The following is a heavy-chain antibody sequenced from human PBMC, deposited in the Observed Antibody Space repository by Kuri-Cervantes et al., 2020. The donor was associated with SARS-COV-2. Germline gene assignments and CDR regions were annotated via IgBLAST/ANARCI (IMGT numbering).Heavy chain of an antibody. D-gene: IGHD3-3*01. J-gene: IGHJ4*02. CDR1: GFTFSSYA. CDR3: AKVGYYDFWSGYSSYYFDY. V-gene: IGHV3-23*01. CDR2: ISGSGGST. Sequence: GGSLRLSCAASGFTFSSYAMSWVRQAPGKGLEWVSAISGSGGSTYYADSVKGRFTISRDNSKNTLYLQMNSLRAEDTAVYDCAKVGYYDFWSGYSSYYFDYWGQGTRVTCYS.